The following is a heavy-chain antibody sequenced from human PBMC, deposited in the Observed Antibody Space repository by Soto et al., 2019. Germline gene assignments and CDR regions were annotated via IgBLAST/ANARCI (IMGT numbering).Heavy chain of an antibody. CDR3: ARAGPLWSYNFDY. V-gene: IGHV1-69*13. CDR1: GGTFSSYA. J-gene: IGHJ4*02. D-gene: IGHD3-10*01. Sequence: GASVKVSCKASGGTFSSYAISWVRQAPGQGLEWMGGIIPIFGTANYAQKFQGRVTITADESTSTAYMELSSLRSEDTAVYYCARAGPLWSYNFDYWGQGTLVTVSS. CDR2: IIPIFGTA.